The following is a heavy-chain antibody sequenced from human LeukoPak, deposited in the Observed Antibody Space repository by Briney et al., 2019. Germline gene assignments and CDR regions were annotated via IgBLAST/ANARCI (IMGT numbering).Heavy chain of an antibody. CDR2: IYYTGTT. J-gene: IGHJ4*02. D-gene: IGHD3-10*01. V-gene: IGHV4-59*08. Sequence: SETLSLTCTVSGASISSYYWSWVRQPPGKGLEWIGYIYYTGTTNYNPSLKSRVIISIDTSKIQFSLNLSSVTAADTAVYYCAACVPVTGCYWGQGTLVTVSS. CDR1: GASISSYY. CDR3: AACVPVTGCY.